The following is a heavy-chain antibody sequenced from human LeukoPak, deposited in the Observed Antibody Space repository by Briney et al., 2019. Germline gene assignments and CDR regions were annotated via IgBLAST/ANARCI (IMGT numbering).Heavy chain of an antibody. D-gene: IGHD3-22*01. CDR3: ARGAASSGYDY. J-gene: IGHJ4*02. CDR2: ISTYSGKT. Sequence: ASVKVSCKASGYTFTTYDISWARQAPGQGLEWMGWISTYSGKTKCAQEVQGRVTMTTDTSTSTAYMELRSLRSDDTAVYYCARGAASSGYDYWGQGTLVTVSP. CDR1: GYTFTTYD. V-gene: IGHV1-18*01.